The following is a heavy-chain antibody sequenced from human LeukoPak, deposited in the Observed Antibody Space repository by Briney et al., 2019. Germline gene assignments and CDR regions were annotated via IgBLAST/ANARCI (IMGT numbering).Heavy chain of an antibody. Sequence: GGSLRLSCAASGFTFSNYWMSWVRQAPGKGLEWVAVVSYDGRIKYYADSVKGRFTISRDNPKNTLYLQMNSLRAEDTAVYYCAREGMVTMIVVALDSWGQGTPVTVSS. CDR2: VSYDGRIK. CDR3: AREGMVTMIVVALDS. J-gene: IGHJ5*01. CDR1: GFTFSNYW. V-gene: IGHV3-30*03. D-gene: IGHD3-22*01.